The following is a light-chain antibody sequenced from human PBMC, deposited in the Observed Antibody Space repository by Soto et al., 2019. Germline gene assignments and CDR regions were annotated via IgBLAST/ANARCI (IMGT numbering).Light chain of an antibody. CDR3: QSYDSSIVV. Sequence: NFMLTQPHSVSESPGKTVTISCTGSSGSIASNYVQWYQQRPGSAPTTVIYEDNQRPSGVPDRFSGSIDSSSNSASPTISGLKTEDEADYYCQSYDSSIVVFGGGTKLTVL. CDR2: EDN. V-gene: IGLV6-57*02. CDR1: SGSIASNY. J-gene: IGLJ2*01.